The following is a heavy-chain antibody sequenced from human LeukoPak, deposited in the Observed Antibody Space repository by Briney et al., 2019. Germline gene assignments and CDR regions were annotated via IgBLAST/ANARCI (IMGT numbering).Heavy chain of an antibody. V-gene: IGHV3-23*01. CDR1: GFTFSSYA. D-gene: IGHD3-9*01. CDR3: AKDRPDIHVPLFDY. CDR2: ISGSGTPT. Sequence: GGSLRLSCAASGFTFSSYAMSWVRQAPDKGLEWVSAISGSGTPTYSADSVKGRFTISRDNSKNTLYLQMNSLRAEDTAVYYCAKDRPDIHVPLFDYWGQGTLVTVSS. J-gene: IGHJ4*02.